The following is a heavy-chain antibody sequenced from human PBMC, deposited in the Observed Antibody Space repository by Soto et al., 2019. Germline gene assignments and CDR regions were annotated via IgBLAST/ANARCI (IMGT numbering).Heavy chain of an antibody. D-gene: IGHD3-10*01. V-gene: IGHV4-59*08. Sequence: QVQLQESGPGLVKPSETLSLSCTVSGGSISSYYWSWFRQSPGKRMEWIGYVHHSWGSSYNPSLPMRGALALDTSKSQFSLKVTSVSATDTAMYYCARQGFGPLHGLVDVWGQGTTVTVSS. CDR1: GGSISSYY. CDR3: ARQGFGPLHGLVDV. J-gene: IGHJ6*02. CDR2: VHHSWGS.